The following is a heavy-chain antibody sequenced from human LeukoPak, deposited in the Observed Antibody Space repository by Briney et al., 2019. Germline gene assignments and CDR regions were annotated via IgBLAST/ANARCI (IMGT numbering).Heavy chain of an antibody. Sequence: QPGGSLRLSCAASGFTFSSYGMHWVRQAPGKGLEWVAVIWYDGSNKYYADSVKGRFTISRDNSKNTLYLQMNSLRAEDTAVYYCARDQALAAAGTVSLDYYYYYGMDVWGQGTTVTVSS. CDR3: ARDQALAAAGTVSLDYYYYYGMDV. CDR1: GFTFSSYG. CDR2: IWYDGSNK. V-gene: IGHV3-33*01. D-gene: IGHD6-13*01. J-gene: IGHJ6*02.